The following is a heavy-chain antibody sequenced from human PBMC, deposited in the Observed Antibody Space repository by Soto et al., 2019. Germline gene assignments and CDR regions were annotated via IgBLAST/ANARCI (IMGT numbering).Heavy chain of an antibody. V-gene: IGHV3-9*01. J-gene: IGHJ4*02. CDR1: GFTFDDYA. D-gene: IGHD6-19*01. CDR2: ISWNSGSI. Sequence: EVQLVESGGGLVQPGRSLRVSCAASGFTFDDYAMHWVRQAPGKGLEWVSGISWNSGSIGYADSVKGRFTISRDNAKNSLYLQMNSLRAEDTALYYCAKEVAVAAFDYWGQGTLVTVSS. CDR3: AKEVAVAAFDY.